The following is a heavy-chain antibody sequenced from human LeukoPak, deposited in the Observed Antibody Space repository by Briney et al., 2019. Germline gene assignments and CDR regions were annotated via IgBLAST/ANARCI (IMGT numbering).Heavy chain of an antibody. Sequence: ASVKVSCKASGYTFTSYGISWVRQAPGQGLEWMGWISAYNGNTNYAQKLQGRVTMTTDTSTSTAYMELRSLRSDDTAVYYCARSPYSSGWYESFFDYWGQGTLATVSS. D-gene: IGHD6-19*01. CDR1: GYTFTSYG. CDR2: ISAYNGNT. V-gene: IGHV1-18*01. CDR3: ARSPYSSGWYESFFDY. J-gene: IGHJ4*02.